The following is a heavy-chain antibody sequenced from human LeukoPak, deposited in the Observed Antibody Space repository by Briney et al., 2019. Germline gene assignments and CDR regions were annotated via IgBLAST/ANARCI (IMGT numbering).Heavy chain of an antibody. CDR3: ARTTEGYAGGPGYSYYYYMDV. V-gene: IGHV4-38-2*02. J-gene: IGHJ6*03. CDR2: IYNSGST. D-gene: IGHD5-12*01. Sequence: SETLSLTCTVSGYSISSGYFWGWIRQPPGKGLEWIGTIYNSGSTYYNASLESRVTISVDTSKNQFSLKLSSVTAADTAVYYCARTTEGYAGGPGYSYYYYMDVWGKGTTVTISS. CDR1: GYSISSGYF.